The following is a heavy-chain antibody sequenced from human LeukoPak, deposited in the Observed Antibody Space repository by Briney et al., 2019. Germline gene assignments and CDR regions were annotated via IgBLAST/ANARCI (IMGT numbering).Heavy chain of an antibody. V-gene: IGHV4-39*07. CDR1: GDSFISSNNY. CDR3: ARDLGVVPAWGWFDP. Sequence: PSETLSLTCTVSGDSFISSNNYWGWIGQPPGKGLEWIGTISYSGKTYDNPSLKRRVTISGDTSKNQFSLKLSFVTEADTAVYYCARDLGVVPAWGWFDPWGQGTLVTVSS. CDR2: ISYSGKT. J-gene: IGHJ5*02. D-gene: IGHD2-2*01.